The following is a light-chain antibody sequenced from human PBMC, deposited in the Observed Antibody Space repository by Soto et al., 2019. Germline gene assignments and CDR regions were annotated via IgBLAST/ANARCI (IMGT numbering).Light chain of an antibody. Sequence: EMIVTQSPGILSASLGERTTLSCRASRSIGTGVAWYQQRPGQSPRLLIYESSTRATGIPTRFSGSGSGTEFTLTISSVQSEDFATYYCQQYGFWPRTFGQGTKLEI. CDR2: ESS. CDR3: QQYGFWPRT. J-gene: IGKJ1*01. V-gene: IGKV3-15*01. CDR1: RSIGTG.